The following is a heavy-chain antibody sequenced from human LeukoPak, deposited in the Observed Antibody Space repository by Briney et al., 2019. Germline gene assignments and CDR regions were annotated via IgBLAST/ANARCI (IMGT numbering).Heavy chain of an antibody. D-gene: IGHD3-3*01. CDR2: IRGDGSER. Sequence: GGSLRLSCAASGFTFSSYWMTWVRQAPGKGLEWVANIRGDGSERFYVGYLKGRFTISRDNAKNSLYLQMNSLRVEDTAVYYCVREGPPQGRPWSGWYPFDFWGQGILVTVSS. J-gene: IGHJ4*02. CDR1: GFTFSSYW. CDR3: VREGPPQGRPWSGWYPFDF. V-gene: IGHV3-7*01.